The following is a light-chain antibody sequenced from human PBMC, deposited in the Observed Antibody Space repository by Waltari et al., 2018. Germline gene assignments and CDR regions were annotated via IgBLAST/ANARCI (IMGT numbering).Light chain of an antibody. CDR3: QQYNSYPWT. V-gene: IGKV1-5*03. CDR1: QSISSW. CDR2: KAS. J-gene: IGKJ1*01. Sequence: CRANQSISSWLAWEQQKPGKAPKLLIYKASSLESGVPSRFSGSGSGTEFTLTISSLQPDDFATYYCQQYNSYPWTFGQGTKVEIK.